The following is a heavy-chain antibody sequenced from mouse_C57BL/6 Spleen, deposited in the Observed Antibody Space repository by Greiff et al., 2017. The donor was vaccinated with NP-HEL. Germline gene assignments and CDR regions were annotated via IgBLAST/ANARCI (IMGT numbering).Heavy chain of an antibody. J-gene: IGHJ4*01. CDR2: IDPSDSET. CDR1: GYTFTSYW. Sequence: QVQLQQPGAELVRPGSSVKLSCKASGYTFTSYWMHWVKQRPIQGLEWIGNIDPSDSETHYNQKFKDKATLTVDKSSSTAYMQLSSLTSEDSAVYYCARSDYYGRGYYYAMDYWGQGTSVTVSS. CDR3: ARSDYYGRGYYYAMDY. V-gene: IGHV1-52*01. D-gene: IGHD1-1*01.